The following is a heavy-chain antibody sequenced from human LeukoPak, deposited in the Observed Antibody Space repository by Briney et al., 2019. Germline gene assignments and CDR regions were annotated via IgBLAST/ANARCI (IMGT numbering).Heavy chain of an antibody. D-gene: IGHD6-19*01. CDR3: AKSFSSGWYGGTDY. V-gene: IGHV3-23*01. Sequence: GGSLRLSCAASGFTFSSYAMSWVRRAPGKGLEWVSAISGSGGSTYYADSVKGRFTISRDNSKNTLYLQMNSLRAEDTAVYYCAKSFSSGWYGGTDYWGQGTLVTVSS. CDR1: GFTFSSYA. CDR2: ISGSGGST. J-gene: IGHJ4*02.